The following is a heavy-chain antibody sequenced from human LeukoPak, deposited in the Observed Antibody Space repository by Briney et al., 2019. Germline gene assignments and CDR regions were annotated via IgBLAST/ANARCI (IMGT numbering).Heavy chain of an antibody. V-gene: IGHV3-7*01. Sequence: PGGSLRLSCAASGFAFSSYWMSWVRQAPGKGLEWVANIKQDGSEKYYVDSVKGRFTISRDNAKNSLYLQMNSLRAEDTAVYYCARVRYSSGWYSDKWGQGTLVTVSS. CDR1: GFAFSSYW. D-gene: IGHD6-19*01. J-gene: IGHJ4*02. CDR2: IKQDGSEK. CDR3: ARVRYSSGWYSDK.